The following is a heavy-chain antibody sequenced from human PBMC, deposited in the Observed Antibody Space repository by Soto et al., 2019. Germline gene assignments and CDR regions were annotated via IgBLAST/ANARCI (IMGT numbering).Heavy chain of an antibody. CDR2: ISGSGGST. V-gene: IGHV3-23*01. CDR1: GFTFSTYA. CDR3: ARGLRVYSSNFDY. J-gene: IGHJ4*02. D-gene: IGHD5-18*01. Sequence: QTVGSLRLSCAASGFTFSTYAMNWVCQAPGKGLEWVSTISGSGGSTYYADSVKGRFTISRDNSKNTLYVQMNSLRAEDTAIYYCARGLRVYSSNFDYWGQGTLVTVSS.